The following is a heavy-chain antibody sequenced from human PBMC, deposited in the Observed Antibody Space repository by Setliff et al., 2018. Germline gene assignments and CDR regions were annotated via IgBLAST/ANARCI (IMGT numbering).Heavy chain of an antibody. CDR2: TIPMFGST. Sequence: SVKVSCKASGDTFSSYGISWVRQAPGQGLEWMGGTIPMFGSTSYAQKFQGRVTTITDESATTAYMELSSLGSEDTAVYYCVREGVDTRSSTDYRYYMDVWGKGTTVTVSS. D-gene: IGHD5-18*01. V-gene: IGHV1-69*05. CDR3: VREGVDTRSSTDYRYYMDV. J-gene: IGHJ6*03. CDR1: GDTFSSYG.